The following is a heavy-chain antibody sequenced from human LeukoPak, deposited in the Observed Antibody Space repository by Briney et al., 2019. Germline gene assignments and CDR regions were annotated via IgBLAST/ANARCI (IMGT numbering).Heavy chain of an antibody. V-gene: IGHV1-18*01. CDR2: ISAYNGNT. Sequence: ASVKVSCKASGYSFTSYGISWVRQAPGQGLEWMGWISAYNGNTNYAQKLQGRVTMTTDTSTSTAYMELRSLRSDDTSVYHCARIPLVVTAISTLDYWGQGTLVTVSS. J-gene: IGHJ4*02. D-gene: IGHD2-21*02. CDR3: ARIPLVVTAISTLDY. CDR1: GYSFTSYG.